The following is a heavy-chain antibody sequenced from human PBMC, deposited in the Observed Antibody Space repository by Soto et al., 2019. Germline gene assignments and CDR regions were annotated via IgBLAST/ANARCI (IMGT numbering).Heavy chain of an antibody. CDR1: GFTFSSYA. D-gene: IGHD2-8*02. CDR3: ARDQGVYWNSFDY. Sequence: GGSLRLSCAASGFTFSSYAMHWVRQAPGKGLEWVAVISYDGSNKYYADSVKGRFTISRDNSKNTLYLQMNSLRAEDTAVYYCARDQGVYWNSFDYWGQGTLVTVSS. J-gene: IGHJ4*02. CDR2: ISYDGSNK. V-gene: IGHV3-30-3*01.